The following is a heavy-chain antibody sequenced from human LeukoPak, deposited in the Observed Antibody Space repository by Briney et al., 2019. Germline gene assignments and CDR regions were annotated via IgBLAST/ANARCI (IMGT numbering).Heavy chain of an antibody. J-gene: IGHJ5*02. D-gene: IGHD3-3*01. CDR1: GGSISSSSYY. V-gene: IGHV4-39*07. CDR3: ASIHSHYDLWSWPSRQAADWFDP. CDR2: IYYSGST. Sequence: SETLSLTCTVSGGSISSSSYYWGWIRQPPGKGLEWIGSIYYSGSTYYNPPLKSRVTISVDTSKNQFSLKLSSVTAADTAVYYCASIHSHYDLWSWPSRQAADWFDPWGQGTLVTVSS.